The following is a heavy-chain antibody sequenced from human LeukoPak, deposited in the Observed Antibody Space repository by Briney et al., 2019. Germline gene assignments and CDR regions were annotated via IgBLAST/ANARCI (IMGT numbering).Heavy chain of an antibody. D-gene: IGHD5-24*01. J-gene: IGHJ3*02. Sequence: SVKVSCKASGGTFSSYAISWVRQAPGQGLEWMGGIIPIFGTANYAQKFQGRVTITTDESTSTAYMELSSLRSEDTAVYYCARSFSVEMATCGLRAFDIWGQGTMVTVSS. V-gene: IGHV1-69*05. CDR3: ARSFSVEMATCGLRAFDI. CDR1: GGTFSSYA. CDR2: IIPIFGTA.